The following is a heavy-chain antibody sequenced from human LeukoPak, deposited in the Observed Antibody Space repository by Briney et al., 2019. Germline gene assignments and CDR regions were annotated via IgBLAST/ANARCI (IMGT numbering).Heavy chain of an antibody. V-gene: IGHV3-15*01. CDR1: GFTFNNAW. D-gene: IGHD5-12*01. Sequence: GGSLRLSCAASGFTFNNAWMTWVCQAPGKGLEWLGRIKSKTDGGATDNAASVRGRFSVSRDDSKNTLYLQMNSLETEDTAVYYCTTSGSVAPTTKDYYYYGMDVWGQGTTVTVSS. CDR2: IKSKTDGGAT. J-gene: IGHJ6*02. CDR3: TTSGSVAPTTKDYYYYGMDV.